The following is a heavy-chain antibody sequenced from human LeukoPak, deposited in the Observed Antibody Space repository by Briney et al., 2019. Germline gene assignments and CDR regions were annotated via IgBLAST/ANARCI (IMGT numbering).Heavy chain of an antibody. Sequence: SETLALTCTVSGGPISSYIYYWAWIPQPPGKGLEWIASIYYSGSTYHNPSLKSRVTISVDTSTNQFSVKLSSVTAADTAVYYCARGGSAMDLGYWGRGTLVTVSS. D-gene: IGHD5-18*01. J-gene: IGHJ4*02. V-gene: IGHV4-39*07. CDR2: IYYSGST. CDR1: GGPISSYIYY. CDR3: ARGGSAMDLGY.